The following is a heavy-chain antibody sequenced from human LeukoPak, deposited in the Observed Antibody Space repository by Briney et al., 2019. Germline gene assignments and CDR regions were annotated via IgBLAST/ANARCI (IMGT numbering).Heavy chain of an antibody. CDR2: IYSGGST. CDR1: GFTVSSNY. CDR3: ARGVGSGYYGY. D-gene: IGHD3-22*01. V-gene: IGHV3-53*01. J-gene: IGHJ4*02. Sequence: GGSLRLSCAASGFTVSSNYVGWVRQAPGKGLEGVSVIYSGGSTYYADSVKGRFTISRDNSKNTLYLQMNSLRAEDTAVYYCARGVGSGYYGYWGQGTLVTVSS.